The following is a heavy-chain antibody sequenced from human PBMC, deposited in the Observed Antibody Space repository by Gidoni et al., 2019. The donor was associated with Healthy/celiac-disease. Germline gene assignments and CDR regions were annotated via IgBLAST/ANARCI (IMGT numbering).Heavy chain of an antibody. CDR3: AKDRDNWNYFDY. D-gene: IGHD1-20*01. Sequence: EVQLLESGGGLVQPGGSRRLSCAASGCPFSSYAMSWVRQAPGKGLAWVSAISGSGGSTYYADSVKGRFTISRDNAKNTLYLQMNSLRAEDTAVYYCAKDRDNWNYFDYWGQGTLVTVSS. J-gene: IGHJ4*02. CDR2: ISGSGGST. CDR1: GCPFSSYA. V-gene: IGHV3-23*01.